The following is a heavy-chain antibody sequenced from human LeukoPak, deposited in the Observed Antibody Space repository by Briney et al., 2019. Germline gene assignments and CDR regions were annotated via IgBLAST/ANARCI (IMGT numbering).Heavy chain of an antibody. CDR2: IYPADSDI. CDR3: ARQEYCSGGSCYTWFDP. J-gene: IGHJ5*02. D-gene: IGHD2-15*01. CDR1: GYSINNYW. V-gene: IGHV5-51*01. Sequence: GESLKISCKGSGYSINNYWIGWVRQMPGKGLEWMGIIYPADSDIRYSPSFQGQVTISADKSISAVYLQWSSLKASDTAMYYCARQEYCSGGSCYTWFDPWGQGTLVTVSS.